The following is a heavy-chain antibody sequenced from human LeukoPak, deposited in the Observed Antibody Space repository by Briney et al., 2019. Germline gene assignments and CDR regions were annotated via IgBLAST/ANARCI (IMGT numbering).Heavy chain of an antibody. V-gene: IGHV3-23*01. CDR2: ISGSGGST. D-gene: IGHD3-22*01. CDR1: GFTFSSYA. J-gene: IGHJ4*02. CDR3: AKDKFLYYYESSLDY. Sequence: GGSLRLSCAASGFTFSSYAMSWVRQAPGKGLEWVSGISGSGGSTYYADSVKGRFTISRDSSKNTLYLQMNSLRAEDTAVYYCAKDKFLYYYESSLDYWGQGTLVTVSS.